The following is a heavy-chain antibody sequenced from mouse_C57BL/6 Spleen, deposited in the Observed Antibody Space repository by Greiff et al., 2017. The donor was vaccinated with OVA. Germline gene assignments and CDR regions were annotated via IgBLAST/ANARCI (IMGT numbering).Heavy chain of an antibody. CDR1: GFTFSDYY. V-gene: IGHV5-12*01. Sequence: EVNLVESGGGLVQPGGSLKLSCAASGFTFSDYYMYWVRQTPEKRLEWVAYISNGGGSTYYPDTVKGRFTISRDNAKNTLYLQMSRLKSEDTAMYYCASTGSYWGQGTLVTVSA. J-gene: IGHJ3*01. CDR2: ISNGGGST. CDR3: ASTGSY. D-gene: IGHD4-1*01.